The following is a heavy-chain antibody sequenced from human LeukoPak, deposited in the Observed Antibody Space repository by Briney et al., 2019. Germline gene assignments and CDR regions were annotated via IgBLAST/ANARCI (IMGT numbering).Heavy chain of an antibody. CDR1: GFTFSSYA. V-gene: IGHV3-7*01. J-gene: IGHJ5*02. Sequence: PGGSLRLSCAASGFTFSSYAMSWVRQAPGKGLEWVANIKQDGSEKYYVDSVKGRFTISRDNAKNSLYLQMNSLRAEDTAVYYCARDRSKRFDPWGQGTLVTVSS. CDR3: ARDRSKRFDP. CDR2: IKQDGSEK.